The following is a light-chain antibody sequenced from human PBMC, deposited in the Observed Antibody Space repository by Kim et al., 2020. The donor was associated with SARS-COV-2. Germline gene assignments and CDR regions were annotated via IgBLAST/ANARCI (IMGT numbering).Light chain of an antibody. V-gene: IGLV2-23*01. CDR1: GSDIGSYDH. J-gene: IGLJ3*02. CDR3: CSYAGNNFWV. Sequence: QSALSQPASVSGSPGQSITISCTGTGSDIGSYDHVSWYQQHPGLSNRFSGSSSGNTASLTISGLQAEDEADYYCCSYAGNNFWVFGGGTQLTVL.